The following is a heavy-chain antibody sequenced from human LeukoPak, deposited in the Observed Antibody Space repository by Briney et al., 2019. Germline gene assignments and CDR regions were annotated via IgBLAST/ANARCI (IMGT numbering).Heavy chain of an antibody. V-gene: IGHV3-48*04. CDR2: ISSSSSTI. J-gene: IGHJ4*02. D-gene: IGHD2-15*01. CDR3: ASTKCSGTNCYSDY. Sequence: GGPLSLSYAASGFTFSCYSMNWGRQATGKGLEWVSYISSSSSTIYYADSVKGRFTISRDNAKNSLFLQMNGLRAEDTAVYYCASTKCSGTNCYSDYWGQGTLVTVSS. CDR1: GFTFSCYS.